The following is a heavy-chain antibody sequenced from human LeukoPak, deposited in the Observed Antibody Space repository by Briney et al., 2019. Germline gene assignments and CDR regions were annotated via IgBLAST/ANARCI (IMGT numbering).Heavy chain of an antibody. CDR2: INPNSGGT. D-gene: IGHD5-24*01. CDR1: GYTFTGYY. Sequence: ASVKVSCKASGYTFTGYYMHWVRQAPGQGLEWMGWINPNSGGTNYAQKFQGRVTMTRDTSISTAYMELSRLRSDDTAVYYCARDQMATRHDAFDIWGQGTMVTVSS. CDR3: ARDQMATRHDAFDI. J-gene: IGHJ3*02. V-gene: IGHV1-2*02.